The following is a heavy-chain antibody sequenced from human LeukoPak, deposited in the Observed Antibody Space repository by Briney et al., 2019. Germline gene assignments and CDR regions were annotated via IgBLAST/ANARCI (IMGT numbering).Heavy chain of an antibody. Sequence: PGGSLRLSCVASGYIFNNYAVSWVRQAPGKGLEWVSAISGSGGTYYADSVKGRFTISRDNSKNTGYLQMNSLRAEDTAVYYCVKGGQDCSPTTCYYDWGQGTLVTVSS. D-gene: IGHD2-2*01. J-gene: IGHJ4*02. V-gene: IGHV3-23*01. CDR1: GYIFNNYA. CDR2: ISGSGGT. CDR3: VKGGQDCSPTTCYYD.